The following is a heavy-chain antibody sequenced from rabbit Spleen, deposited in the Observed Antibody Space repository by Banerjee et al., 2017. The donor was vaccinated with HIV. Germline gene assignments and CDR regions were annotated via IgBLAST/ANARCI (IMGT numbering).Heavy chain of an antibody. D-gene: IGHD2-1*01. J-gene: IGHJ4*01. V-gene: IGHV1S40*01. CDR3: ARGSATMTMVITGFYFTL. CDR2: IEGGNSAFS. Sequence: QSLEESGGGLVKPGASLTLTCTASGVSFSSSHYMCWVRQAPGKGLEWIACIEGGNSAFSYFASWAKGRFTISKTSSTTVTLQMTSLTAADTATYFCARGSATMTMVITGFYFTLWGPGTLVTVS. CDR1: GVSFSSSHY.